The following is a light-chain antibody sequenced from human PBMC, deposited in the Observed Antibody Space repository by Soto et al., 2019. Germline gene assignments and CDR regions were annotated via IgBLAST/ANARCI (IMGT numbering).Light chain of an antibody. J-gene: IGKJ5*01. V-gene: IGKV3-11*01. CDR1: PSVTNS. Sequence: IVLTQSPATLSLSQLGVATLSCRASPSVTNSLAWYQQKPGQAPRLLIYGACNRATGIPARFSGSGSGTDFTLTISSLEPEDSAVYYCQQRNVWPPVTFGQGTRLEI. CDR2: GAC. CDR3: QQRNVWPPVT.